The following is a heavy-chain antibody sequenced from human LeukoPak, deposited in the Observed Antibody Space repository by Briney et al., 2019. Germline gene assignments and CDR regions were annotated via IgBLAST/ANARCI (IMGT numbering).Heavy chain of an antibody. Sequence: PGGSLRLSRAASGFTFSSYWMHWVRQAPGKGLVWVSRINSDGSSTSYADSVKGRFTISRDNAKNTLYLQMNSLRAEDTAVYYCARPSTVTDYFDYWGQGTLVTVSS. CDR1: GFTFSSYW. V-gene: IGHV3-74*01. D-gene: IGHD4-17*01. CDR3: ARPSTVTDYFDY. J-gene: IGHJ4*02. CDR2: INSDGSST.